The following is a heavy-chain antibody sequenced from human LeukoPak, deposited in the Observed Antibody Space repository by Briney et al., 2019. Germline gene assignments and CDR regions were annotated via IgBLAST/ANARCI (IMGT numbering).Heavy chain of an antibody. Sequence: ASVTVSCKASGYTFTSYDINWVRQATGQGPEWMGWMNPNSGNTGYAQKFQGRVIMTRNTSISTAYMELSSLKSEDTAVYYCARGSGGNLFDPWGQGTLVTVSS. D-gene: IGHD4-23*01. J-gene: IGHJ5*02. CDR3: ARGSGGNLFDP. CDR2: MNPNSGNT. V-gene: IGHV1-8*01. CDR1: GYTFTSYD.